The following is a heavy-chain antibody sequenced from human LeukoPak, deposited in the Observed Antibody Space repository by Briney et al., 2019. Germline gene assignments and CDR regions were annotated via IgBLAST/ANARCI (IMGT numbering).Heavy chain of an antibody. D-gene: IGHD5/OR15-5a*01. CDR3: ARHLRVGARQEFDY. CDR1: GRSISSINYY. V-gene: IGHV4-39*01. CDR2: ILYSDTT. Sequence: SETLSLTCTVSGRSISSINYYWGWIPPPPGKGLEWIDRILYSDTTYYNPSLESRITISVDTYKNQASLKLNFVTAEDRAVFSCARHLRVGARQEFDYWGQGTLVTVSS. J-gene: IGHJ4*02.